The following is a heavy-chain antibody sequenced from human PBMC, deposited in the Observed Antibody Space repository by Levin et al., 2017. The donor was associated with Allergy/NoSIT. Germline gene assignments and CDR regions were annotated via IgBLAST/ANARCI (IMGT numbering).Heavy chain of an antibody. CDR1: GFTFDDYG. D-gene: IGHD6-13*01. Sequence: RPGGSLRLCCVASGFTFDDYGMNWVRQAPGKGLEWVSEINWNGGRTGYADSVKGRFTISRDNAKNSLCLQMNSLRVEDTALYHCARDWSSATGSFFDYWGQGTLVTVSS. CDR2: INWNGGRT. J-gene: IGHJ4*02. V-gene: IGHV3-20*01. CDR3: ARDWSSATGSFFDY.